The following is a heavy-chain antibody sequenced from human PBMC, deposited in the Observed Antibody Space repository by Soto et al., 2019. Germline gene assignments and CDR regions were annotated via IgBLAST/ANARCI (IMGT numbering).Heavy chain of an antibody. D-gene: IGHD3-22*01. CDR2: ISSRSSNI. CDR3: ARDTKMLAPLIYMDH. Sequence: LRLSCAVSGFTFYLDSMNWVRQAPGKGLEWVSSISSRSSNIDYADSVKGRFTISRDNANNSLYLQMNNLSADDTAVYYCARDTKMLAPLIYMDHWGRGTLVTVPS. CDR1: GFTFYLDS. J-gene: IGHJ4*02. V-gene: IGHV3-21*01.